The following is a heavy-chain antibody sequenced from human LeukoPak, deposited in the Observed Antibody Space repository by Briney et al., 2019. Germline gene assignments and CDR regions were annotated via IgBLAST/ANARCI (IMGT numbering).Heavy chain of an antibody. J-gene: IGHJ5*01. CDR1: GYTFTTYE. CDR2: MNPNTGHT. CDR3: ARGKDLVDDDFWSGYYTFDS. V-gene: IGHV1-8*01. D-gene: IGHD3-3*01. Sequence: GASVKVSCKASGYTFTTYEINWVRQAAGQGLELMGWMNPNTGHTGYAQKFQGRVTMTRNTSISTAYMEVSSLRSEDTAVYYCARGKDLVDDDFWSGYYTFDSWGQGTRVIVSS.